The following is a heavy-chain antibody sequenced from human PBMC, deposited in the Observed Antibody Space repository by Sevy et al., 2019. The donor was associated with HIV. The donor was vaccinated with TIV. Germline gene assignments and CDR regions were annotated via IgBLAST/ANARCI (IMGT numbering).Heavy chain of an antibody. V-gene: IGHV1-18*01. D-gene: IGHD3-22*01. CDR1: GYTFTSYG. J-gene: IGHJ6*02. Sequence: ASVKVSCKAFGYTFTSYGINWVRQAPGQGLEWMGWISAYSGNTNYAQNLQGRVTMTTDTFTSTAYMELRSLTSDDTAVYYCARDQYDSSGYYYSYYGMDVWGQGTTVTVSS. CDR2: ISAYSGNT. CDR3: ARDQYDSSGYYYSYYGMDV.